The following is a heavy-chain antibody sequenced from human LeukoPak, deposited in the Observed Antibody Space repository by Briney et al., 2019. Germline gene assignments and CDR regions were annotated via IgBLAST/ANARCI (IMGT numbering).Heavy chain of an antibody. V-gene: IGHV4-39*07. CDR2: INHSGST. J-gene: IGHJ4*02. D-gene: IGHD5-18*01. CDR1: GGSISSSSYY. Sequence: SETLSLTCTVSGGSISSSSYYWSWIRQPPGKGLEWIGEINHSGSTNYNPSLKSRVTISVDTSKNQFSLKLSSVTAADTAVYYCARGLDTAMVTWYYFDYWGQGTLVTVSS. CDR3: ARGLDTAMVTWYYFDY.